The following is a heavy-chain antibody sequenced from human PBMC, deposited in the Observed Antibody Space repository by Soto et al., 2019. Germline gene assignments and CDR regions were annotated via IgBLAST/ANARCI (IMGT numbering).Heavy chain of an antibody. CDR1: GYSFTSYW. CDR2: IYPGDSDT. J-gene: IGHJ6*02. D-gene: IGHD3-10*01. CDR3: ARLGTMVRGVITKTKHYYYYYGMDV. Sequence: GESLKISCKGSGYSFTSYWIGWVRQMPGKGLEWMGIIYPGDSDTRYSPSFQGQVTISADKSISTAYLQWSSLKASDTAMYYCARLGTMVRGVITKTKHYYYYYGMDVWGQGTRVTVSS. V-gene: IGHV5-51*01.